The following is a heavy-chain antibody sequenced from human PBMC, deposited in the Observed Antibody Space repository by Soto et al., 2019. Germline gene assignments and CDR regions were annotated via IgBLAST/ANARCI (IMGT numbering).Heavy chain of an antibody. CDR3: ARTTVTVNWFDP. V-gene: IGHV4-30-2*01. J-gene: IGHJ5*02. CDR2: IYHSGST. Sequence: SETLSLTCAVSGGSISSGGYSWSWIRQPPGKGLEWIGYIYHSGSTYYNPSLKSRVTISVDRSKNQFSLKLSSVTAADTAVYYCARTTVTVNWFDPWGQGTLVTVSS. CDR1: GGSISSGGYS. D-gene: IGHD4-17*01.